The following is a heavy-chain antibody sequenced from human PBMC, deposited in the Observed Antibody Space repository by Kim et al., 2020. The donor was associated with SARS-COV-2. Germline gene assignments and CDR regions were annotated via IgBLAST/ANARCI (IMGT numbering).Heavy chain of an antibody. CDR1: GYTFTGYY. Sequence: ASVKVSCKASGYTFTGYYMHWVRQAPGQGLEWMGWINPNSGGTNYAQKFQGWVTMTRDTSISTAYMELSRLRSDDTAVYYCARGGSGSYYNVDIYYFDYWGQGTLVTVSS. CDR2: INPNSGGT. V-gene: IGHV1-2*04. D-gene: IGHD3-10*01. J-gene: IGHJ4*02. CDR3: ARGGSGSYYNVDIYYFDY.